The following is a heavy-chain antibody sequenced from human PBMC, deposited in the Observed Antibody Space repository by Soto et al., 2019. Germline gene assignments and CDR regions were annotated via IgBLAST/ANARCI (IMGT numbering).Heavy chain of an antibody. CDR3: SRRDWGHLFDP. V-gene: IGHV4-39*02. CDR1: GGSISGSINSSSYY. Sequence: PSETLSLTCTVSGGSISGSINSSSYYWGWIRQPPGKGLEWIGNIYYSGSTYYTPSLKSRVTISVDTSKNHFSLKLSSVTAADTAVYYCSRRDWGHLFDPWGQGTLVTVSS. J-gene: IGHJ5*02. CDR2: IYYSGST. D-gene: IGHD7-27*01.